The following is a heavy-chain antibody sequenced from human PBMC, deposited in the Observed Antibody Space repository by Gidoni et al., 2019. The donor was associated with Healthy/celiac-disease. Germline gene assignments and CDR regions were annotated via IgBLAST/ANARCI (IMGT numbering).Heavy chain of an antibody. Sequence: EVQLVESGGGLVQPGRSLRLSCTASGFTFGDYAMSWFRQAPGKGLEWVGFIRSKAYGGTTEYAASVKGRFTISRDDSKSIAYLQMNSLKTEDTAVYYCTRALLPYDSSGYYNYWGQGTLVTVSS. CDR2: IRSKAYGGTT. V-gene: IGHV3-49*03. CDR1: GFTFGDYA. J-gene: IGHJ4*02. CDR3: TRALLPYDSSGYYNY. D-gene: IGHD3-22*01.